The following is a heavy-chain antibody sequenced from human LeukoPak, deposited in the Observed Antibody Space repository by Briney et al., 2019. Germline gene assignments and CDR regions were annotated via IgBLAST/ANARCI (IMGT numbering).Heavy chain of an antibody. D-gene: IGHD3-10*01. V-gene: IGHV1-24*01. J-gene: IGHJ6*02. Sequence: ASVKDSCKVSGYTLTELSMHWVRQAPGKGLEWMGGFDPEDGETIYAQKSQGRVTMTEDTSTDTAYMELSSLRSEDTAAYYCATDSRYGSGSYYYYYYGMDVWGQGTTVTVSS. CDR3: ATDSRYGSGSYYYYYYGMDV. CDR1: GYTLTELS. CDR2: FDPEDGET.